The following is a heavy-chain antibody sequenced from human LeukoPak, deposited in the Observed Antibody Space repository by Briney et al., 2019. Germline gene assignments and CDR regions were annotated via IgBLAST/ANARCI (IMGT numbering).Heavy chain of an antibody. CDR2: ISASVSST. V-gene: IGHV3-23*01. J-gene: IGHJ3*02. D-gene: IGHD3-9*01. CDR3: AKSRGAHPGSFDI. Sequence: PGGSLRLSCAASGFTFSTYAMSWVRQAPGKGLEWVSAISASVSSTYYADSVKGRFTISRDNSNTTLYLQMNTLRAEDTAVYYCAKSRGAHPGSFDIWGQGTMVTVSS. CDR1: GFTFSTYA.